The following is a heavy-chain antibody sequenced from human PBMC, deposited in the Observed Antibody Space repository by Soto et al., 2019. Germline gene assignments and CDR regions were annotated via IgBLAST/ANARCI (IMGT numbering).Heavy chain of an antibody. Sequence: SETLSLTCTVSGGSISSYYWSWIRQPPGKGLEWIGYIYYSGSTNYNPSLKSRVTISVDTSKNQFSLKLSSVTAADTAVYYCARRTLDYYYYMDVWGKGTTVTVSS. J-gene: IGHJ6*03. V-gene: IGHV4-59*08. CDR1: GGSISSYY. D-gene: IGHD6-6*01. CDR3: ARRTLDYYYYMDV. CDR2: IYYSGST.